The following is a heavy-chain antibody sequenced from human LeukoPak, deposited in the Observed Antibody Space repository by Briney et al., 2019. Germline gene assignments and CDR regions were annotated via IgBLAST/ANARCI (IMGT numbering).Heavy chain of an antibody. V-gene: IGHV4-59*01. D-gene: IGHD3-3*01. Sequence: PSETLSLTCTVSGGSITSYHWSWIRQSPGKGLEWIGYINYSGTTNYNPSLKSRATMSVDTSKKQFSLRLISVTAADTAVYYCVSGRWSGYYFDTWGQGTRVTVSS. CDR1: GGSITSYH. CDR3: VSGRWSGYYFDT. CDR2: INYSGTT. J-gene: IGHJ4*02.